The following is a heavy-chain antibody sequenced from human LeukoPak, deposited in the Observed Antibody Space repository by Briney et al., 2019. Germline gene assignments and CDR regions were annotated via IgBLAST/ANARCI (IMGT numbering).Heavy chain of an antibody. J-gene: IGHJ4*02. V-gene: IGHV4-59*08. D-gene: IGHD6-19*01. CDR3: ARSRHSSGWYYY. CDR1: GGSISSYY. Sequence: SETLSLTCTVSGGSISSYYWSWIRLPPGKGLEWIGYIYYSGSTNYNPSLKSRVTISVDTSKNQFSLKLGSVTAADTAVYYCARSRHSSGWYYYWGQGTLVTVSS. CDR2: IYYSGST.